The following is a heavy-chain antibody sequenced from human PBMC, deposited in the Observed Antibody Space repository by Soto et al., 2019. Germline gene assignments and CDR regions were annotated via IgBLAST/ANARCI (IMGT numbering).Heavy chain of an antibody. CDR2: IYWDDDQ. Sequence: QITLKESGPTLVKPTQTLTLTCTFSGFSLSTDGVGVGWIRQPPGKALEWLALIYWDDDQRYSPSLKTRLTLNKDTSKNQVVLTMTHMDPVDTATYYCAHAYGGTSWPNDAFDVWGQGTVVTVSS. CDR1: GFSLSTDGVG. D-gene: IGHD2-2*01. V-gene: IGHV2-5*02. J-gene: IGHJ3*01. CDR3: AHAYGGTSWPNDAFDV.